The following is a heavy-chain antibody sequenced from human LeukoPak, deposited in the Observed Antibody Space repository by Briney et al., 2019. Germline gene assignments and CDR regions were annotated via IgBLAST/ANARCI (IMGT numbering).Heavy chain of an antibody. CDR2: IKNDGTVK. CDR3: GRVGDGYNDNY. Sequence: PGGSLRLSCAASGFTFSYHWMTWVRQAPGKGLEWVANIKNDGTVKNYVDSVKGRFTISRDNSKNTLYLQMNSLRAEDTAVYYCGRVGDGYNDNYWGQGTLVTVSS. J-gene: IGHJ4*02. V-gene: IGHV3-7*01. CDR1: GFTFSYHW. D-gene: IGHD5-24*01.